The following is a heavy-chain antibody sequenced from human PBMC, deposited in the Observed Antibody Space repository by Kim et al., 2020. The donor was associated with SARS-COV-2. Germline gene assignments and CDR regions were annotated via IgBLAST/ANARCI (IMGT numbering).Heavy chain of an antibody. D-gene: IGHD2-2*01. V-gene: IGHV6-1*01. CDR2: TYYRSKWYN. Sequence: SQTLSLTCAISGDSVSSNSAAWNWIRQSPSRGLEWLGRTYYRSKWYNDYAVSVKSRITINPDTSKNQFSLQLNSVTPEDTAVYYCARGAAGYCSSTSCYSAGMVAAGGIAPVDYWGQGTLVTVSS. CDR1: GDSVSSNSAA. J-gene: IGHJ4*02. CDR3: ARGAAGYCSSTSCYSAGMVAAGGIAPVDY.